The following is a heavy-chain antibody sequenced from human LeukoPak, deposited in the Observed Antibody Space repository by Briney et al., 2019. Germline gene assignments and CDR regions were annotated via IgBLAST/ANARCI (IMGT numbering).Heavy chain of an antibody. Sequence: ASVKVSCKASGYTFTSYYMHWVRRAPGQGLEWMGIINPSGGCTSYAQKFQGRVTMTRDTSTSTVYMELSSLRSEDTAVYYCARDDNLAKNTMIQGYWGQGTLVTVSS. CDR3: ARDDNLAKNTMIQGY. CDR1: GYTFTSYY. J-gene: IGHJ4*02. V-gene: IGHV1-46*01. D-gene: IGHD3-22*01. CDR2: INPSGGCT.